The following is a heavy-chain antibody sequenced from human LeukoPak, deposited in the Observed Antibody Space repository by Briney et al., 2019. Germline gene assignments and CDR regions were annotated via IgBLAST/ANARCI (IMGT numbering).Heavy chain of an antibody. CDR1: GFTFSSYG. CDR2: ISYDGSNK. D-gene: IGHD6-6*01. CDR3: AKPASIAARPSYFDY. J-gene: IGHJ4*02. V-gene: IGHV3-30*18. Sequence: GGSLRLSCAASGFTFSSYGMHWVRQAPGKGLEWVAVISYDGSNKYYADSVKGRSTISRDNSKNTLYLQMNSLRAEDTAVYYCAKPASIAARPSYFDYWGQGTLVTVSS.